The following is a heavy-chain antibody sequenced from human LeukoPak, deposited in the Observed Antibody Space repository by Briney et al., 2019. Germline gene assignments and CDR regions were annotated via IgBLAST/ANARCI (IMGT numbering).Heavy chain of an antibody. V-gene: IGHV3-33*01. D-gene: IGHD3-22*01. CDR1: GFTFSSYG. J-gene: IGHJ2*01. CDR3: ARDHYYDSSGYFPPNWYFDL. Sequence: GGSLRLSCAASGFTFSSYGMHWVRQAPGKGLEWVAVIWYDGSNKYYADSVKGRFTISRDNSKNTLYLQMNSLRAEDTAVYYCARDHYYDSSGYFPPNWYFDLWGRGTLVTVSS. CDR2: IWYDGSNK.